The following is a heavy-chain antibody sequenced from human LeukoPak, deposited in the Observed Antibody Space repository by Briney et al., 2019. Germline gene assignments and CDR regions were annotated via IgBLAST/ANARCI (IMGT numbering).Heavy chain of an antibody. CDR2: IYYSGST. J-gene: IGHJ4*02. Sequence: PSETLSLTCTVSGGSISSYYWSWIRQPPGKGLEWIGYIYYSGSTNYNPSLKSRVTISVDTSKNQFSLKLSSVTAADTAVYYCARGTYGSGSYLPSYCFDYWGQGTLVTVSS. D-gene: IGHD3-10*01. CDR1: GGSISSYY. CDR3: ARGTYGSGSYLPSYCFDY. V-gene: IGHV4-59*01.